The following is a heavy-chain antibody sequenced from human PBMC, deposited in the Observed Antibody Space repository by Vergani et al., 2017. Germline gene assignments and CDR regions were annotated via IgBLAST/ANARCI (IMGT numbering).Heavy chain of an antibody. Sequence: QVQLVESGGGVVQPGRSLRLSCAASGFTFSSYGMHWVRQAPGKGLEWVAVISYDGSNKYYADSVKGRFTISRDNSKNTLYLQMNSLRAEDTAVYYWAKVGDYVWGSYREYYFDYWGQGTLVTVPS. V-gene: IGHV3-30*18. CDR2: ISYDGSNK. D-gene: IGHD3-16*02. CDR3: AKVGDYVWGSYREYYFDY. CDR1: GFTFSSYG. J-gene: IGHJ4*02.